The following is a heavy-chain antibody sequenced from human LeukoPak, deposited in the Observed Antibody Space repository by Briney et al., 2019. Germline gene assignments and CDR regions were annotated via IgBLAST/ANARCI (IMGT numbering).Heavy chain of an antibody. J-gene: IGHJ6*02. CDR1: GFTFSSYA. CDR3: ARGNSWHYGMDV. Sequence: PGGSLRLSCAASGFTFSSYAVSWVRQAPGKGLEWVSGVSGSGGTTYYADSVKGRFTISRDNSKNTLYLQMNSLRAEDTAVYYCARGNSWHYGMDVWGQGTTVTVSS. CDR2: VSGSGGTT. V-gene: IGHV3-23*01. D-gene: IGHD6-13*01.